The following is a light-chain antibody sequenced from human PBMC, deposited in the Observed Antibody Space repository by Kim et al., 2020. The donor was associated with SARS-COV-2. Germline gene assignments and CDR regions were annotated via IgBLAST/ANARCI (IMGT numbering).Light chain of an antibody. V-gene: IGKV1-5*03. Sequence: DIQMTQSPSTLSASVGDGVTITCRASQSITSWLAWYQQKPGKAPKLLIYKASSLESGVPSRFSGSGSGTEFTLTISSLQPDDFAIYYCQQYNTYPLTFGGGTKVDIK. CDR2: KAS. CDR3: QQYNTYPLT. J-gene: IGKJ4*01. CDR1: QSITSW.